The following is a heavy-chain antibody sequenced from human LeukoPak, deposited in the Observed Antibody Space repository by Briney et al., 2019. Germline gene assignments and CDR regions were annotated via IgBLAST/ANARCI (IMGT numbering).Heavy chain of an antibody. V-gene: IGHV3-21*01. CDR2: ISSSSSYI. J-gene: IGHJ4*02. CDR1: GFTFSSYS. Sequence: GGSLRLSCAASGFTFSSYSMNWVRQAPGKGLEWVSSISSSSSYIYYADSVKGRFTISRDNAKNSLYLQMNSLRAEDTAVYYCAREPLIVAVAEDLDYWGQGTLVTVSS. CDR3: AREPLIVAVAEDLDY. D-gene: IGHD6-19*01.